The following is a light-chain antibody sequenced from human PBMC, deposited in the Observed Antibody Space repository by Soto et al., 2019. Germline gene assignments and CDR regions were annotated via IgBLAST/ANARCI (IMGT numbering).Light chain of an antibody. J-gene: IGKJ4*01. CDR3: QQYNVWPLT. Sequence: EIVMTQSPATLSVSPGERATLSCRSSQSVSINLAWYQQKPGQTPKLLIYVASTRATGIQARFSGSGSGTEFTLTISSMQSEDFAVYYCQQYNVWPLTFGGGTKVEFK. CDR2: VAS. V-gene: IGKV3-15*01. CDR1: QSVSIN.